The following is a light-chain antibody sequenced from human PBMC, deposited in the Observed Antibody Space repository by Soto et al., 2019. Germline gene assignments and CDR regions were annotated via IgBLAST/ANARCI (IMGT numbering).Light chain of an antibody. CDR2: DAS. V-gene: IGKV3D-20*01. CDR1: ERVSSSY. CDR3: QHYGSSPFT. Sequence: IVLTQSPATMSLSPGERATLSCGASERVSSSYVAWYQMKAGLAPRLLIHDASTRASGIPDRFRGSKSGTYFTLTSRGLAQDDAAFYYCQHYGSSPFTFGQGTRLE. J-gene: IGKJ5*01.